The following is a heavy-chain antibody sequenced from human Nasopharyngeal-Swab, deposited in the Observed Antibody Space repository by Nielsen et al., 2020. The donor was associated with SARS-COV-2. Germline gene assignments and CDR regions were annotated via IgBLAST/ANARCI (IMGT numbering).Heavy chain of an antibody. CDR3: AKDNGGNFGY. CDR2: ISGSGDISGSGGST. D-gene: IGHD4-23*01. Sequence: GESLKISCVASGFPFRTYGMTWVRQAPGKGLEWVSAISGSGDISGSGGSTYYADSVKGRFTISRDNSKNTLYLQMNSLRAEDTAVYYCAKDNGGNFGYWGQGTLVTVSS. V-gene: IGHV3-23*01. J-gene: IGHJ4*02. CDR1: GFPFRTYG.